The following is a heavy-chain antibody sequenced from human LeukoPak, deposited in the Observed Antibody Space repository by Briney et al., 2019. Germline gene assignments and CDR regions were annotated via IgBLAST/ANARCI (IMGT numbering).Heavy chain of an antibody. J-gene: IGHJ4*02. CDR1: GGSFSGYY. D-gene: IGHD4-17*01. CDR2: INHSGST. V-gene: IGHV4-34*01. Sequence: SETLSLTCAVYGGSFSGYYWSWIRQPPGKGLEWIGEINHSGSTNYNPSLKSRVTISVDTPKNQFSLKLSSVTAADTAVYYCARDPDYGDYYLDYWGQGTLVTVSS. CDR3: ARDPDYGDYYLDY.